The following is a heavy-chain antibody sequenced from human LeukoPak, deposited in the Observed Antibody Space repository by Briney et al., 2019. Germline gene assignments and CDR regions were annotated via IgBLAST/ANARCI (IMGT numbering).Heavy chain of an antibody. D-gene: IGHD6-13*01. V-gene: IGHV4-34*01. CDR1: GGSFSGDY. CDR3: ARCYRIAAAGKEFDY. CDR2: INHSGST. J-gene: IGHJ4*02. Sequence: PSETRSLTCAVDGGSFSGDYWGWIRQPPGKGLEWIGEINHSGSTNYNPSLKSRVTISVDTSENQFSLKLSSVTAADTAVYYCARCYRIAAAGKEFDYWGQGTLVTVSS.